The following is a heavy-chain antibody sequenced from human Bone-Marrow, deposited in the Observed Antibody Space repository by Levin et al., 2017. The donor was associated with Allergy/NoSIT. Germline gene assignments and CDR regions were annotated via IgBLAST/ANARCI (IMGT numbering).Heavy chain of an antibody. J-gene: IGHJ6*02. CDR1: GFTFSSYA. CDR2: ISYDGSNK. CDR3: ARDELRFLEWLFSPHYYYGMDV. Sequence: GGSLRLSCAASGFTFSSYAMHWVRQAPGKGLEWVAVISYDGSNKYYADSVKGRFTISRDNSKNTLYLQMNSLRAEDTAVYYCARDELRFLEWLFSPHYYYGMDVWGQGTTVTVSS. D-gene: IGHD3-3*01. V-gene: IGHV3-30-3*01.